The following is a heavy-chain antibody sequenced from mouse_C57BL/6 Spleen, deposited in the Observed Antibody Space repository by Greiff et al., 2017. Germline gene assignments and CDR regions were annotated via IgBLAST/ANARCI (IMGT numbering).Heavy chain of an antibody. J-gene: IGHJ1*03. CDR3: ARSHYYGNWYFDV. Sequence: QVQLKQSGAELVRPGTSVKVSCKASGYAFTNYLIEWVKQRTGKGLEWIGVINPGSGGTNYTEKFKGKATLAADKSSSTADMQLSSLTSEDSAVYFCARSHYYGNWYFDVWGTGTTVTVS. V-gene: IGHV1-54*01. CDR1: GYAFTNYL. CDR2: INPGSGGT. D-gene: IGHD2-1*01.